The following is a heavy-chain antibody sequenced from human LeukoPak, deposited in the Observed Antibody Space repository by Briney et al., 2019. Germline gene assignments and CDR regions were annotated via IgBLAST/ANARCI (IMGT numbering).Heavy chain of an antibody. J-gene: IGHJ4*02. V-gene: IGHV4-30-4*01. CDR1: GGSISSGGSC. Sequence: PSQTLSLTCTVSGGSISSGGSCWSWIRQPPGEGLEWIGYIYSSGSTYYHPSLKSRVTISLDTSKNQFSLKLSSVTAADTAVYYCARVTTVTTSFHFDYWGQGTLVTVST. CDR3: ARVTTVTTSFHFDY. D-gene: IGHD4-17*01. CDR2: IYSSGST.